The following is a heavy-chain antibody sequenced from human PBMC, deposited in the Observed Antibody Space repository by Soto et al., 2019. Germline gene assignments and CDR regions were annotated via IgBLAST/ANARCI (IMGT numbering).Heavy chain of an antibody. CDR3: ATGGVVVPAAIPPDYYGMDV. Sequence: QVQLVQSGAEVKKPGASVKVSCKVSGYTLTELSMHWVRQAPGKGLEWMGGSDPEDGETIYAQKFQGRVTMTEDTSTDTAYMELSSLRSEDTAVYYCATGGVVVPAAIPPDYYGMDVWGQGTTVTVSS. V-gene: IGHV1-24*01. J-gene: IGHJ6*02. D-gene: IGHD2-2*02. CDR1: GYTLTELS. CDR2: SDPEDGET.